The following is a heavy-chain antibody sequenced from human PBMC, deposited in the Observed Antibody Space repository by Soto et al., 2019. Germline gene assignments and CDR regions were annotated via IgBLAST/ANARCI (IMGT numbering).Heavy chain of an antibody. J-gene: IGHJ3*01. CDR3: AKHRFSSGWQNAFDF. V-gene: IGHV3-23*01. CDR1: GFTFSSYA. D-gene: IGHD6-19*01. Sequence: VGSLRLSCAASGFTFSSYALSWVRQTPEKGLEWVSTISGSGSTAYYADSVKGRFTISRDNSRNTLYLQLSSLRAADTATYECAKHRFSSGWQNAFDFWGQGTMVTVSS. CDR2: ISGSGSTA.